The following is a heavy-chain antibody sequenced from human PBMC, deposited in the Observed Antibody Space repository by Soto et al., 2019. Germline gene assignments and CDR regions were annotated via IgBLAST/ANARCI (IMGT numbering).Heavy chain of an antibody. CDR2: IYDSGNT. J-gene: IGHJ5*02. D-gene: IGHD2-2*01. CDR1: GGSISTSSYH. V-gene: IGHV4-39*01. Sequence: SETLSLTCTVSGGSISTSSYHWGWIRQPPGKGLEWIANIYDSGNTYNNPSLKSRVTISVDTSKNQFSLKLTSVTAADTAIYYCARSYCSSTICYTWLDPWGQGPLVTVYS. CDR3: ARSYCSSTICYTWLDP.